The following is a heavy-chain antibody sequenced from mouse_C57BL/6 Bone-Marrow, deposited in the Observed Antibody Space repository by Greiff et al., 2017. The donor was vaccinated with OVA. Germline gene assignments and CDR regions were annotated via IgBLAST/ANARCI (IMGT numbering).Heavy chain of an antibody. CDR1: GYTFTSYW. D-gene: IGHD1-1*01. CDR2: IDPSDSYT. J-gene: IGHJ2*01. V-gene: IGHV1-69*01. Sequence: QVQLQQPGAELVMPGASVKLSCKASGYTFTSYWMHWVKQRPGHGLEWIGEIDPSDSYTNYNQKFKGKSTLTVDKSSSTAYMQLSSLTSEDSAVYYCARKSYGSSLDYWGQGTTLTVSS. CDR3: ARKSYGSSLDY.